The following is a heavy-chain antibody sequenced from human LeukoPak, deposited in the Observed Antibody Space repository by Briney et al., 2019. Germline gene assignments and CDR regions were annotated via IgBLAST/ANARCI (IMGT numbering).Heavy chain of an antibody. D-gene: IGHD6-13*01. Sequence: GGSLRLSCAASGFTFSSYAMSWVRQAPGKGLEWVSAISSSGGSTYYADSVKGRFTISRDNSKNTLYLQMNSLRAEDTAVYYCAKEWYSSSWYDYFDYWGQGTLVTVSS. J-gene: IGHJ4*02. CDR3: AKEWYSSSWYDYFDY. CDR2: ISSSGGST. V-gene: IGHV3-23*01. CDR1: GFTFSSYA.